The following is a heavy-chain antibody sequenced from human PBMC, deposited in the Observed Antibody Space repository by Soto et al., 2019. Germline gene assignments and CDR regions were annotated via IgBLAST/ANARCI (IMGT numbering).Heavy chain of an antibody. J-gene: IGHJ3*01. D-gene: IGHD3-22*01. CDR1: GASISSSY. V-gene: IGHV4-59*01. Sequence: SSETLSLTCTVSGASISSSYWSWIRQSPGKGLEWIGYVHYSGGTKDNPSLNGRVSLSIDTSKNQFSLKLSSVAAADTAVYYSARGYYDSRGQSNTYDVWGQGTMVTV. CDR3: ARGYYDSRGQSNTYDV. CDR2: VHYSGGT.